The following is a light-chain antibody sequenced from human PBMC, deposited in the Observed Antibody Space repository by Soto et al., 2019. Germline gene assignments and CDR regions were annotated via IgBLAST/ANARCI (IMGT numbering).Light chain of an antibody. J-gene: IGKJ1*01. CDR2: GAS. CDR1: QSVNSN. Sequence: EILMTQSPATLSVSPGERATLSCRASQSVNSNLAWYQQKPGQAPRLLIYGASTRASGVPARFSGSGSGTEFTRTISSLQSEDFAVYYCQQYNNWPLTFGQGTKVEIK. CDR3: QQYNNWPLT. V-gene: IGKV3-15*01.